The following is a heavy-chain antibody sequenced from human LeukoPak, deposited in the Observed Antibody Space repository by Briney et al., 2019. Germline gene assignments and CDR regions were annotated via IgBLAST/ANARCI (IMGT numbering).Heavy chain of an antibody. CDR2: IYYSGST. CDR3: ARHPSYYDRIDY. D-gene: IGHD3-22*01. J-gene: IGHJ4*02. Sequence: SETLSLTCTVSGGSISSYYWSWIRQPPGKGLEWIGYIYYSGSTNYNPSLKSRVTISVDTSKNQFSLKLSSVTAADMAVYYCARHPSYYDRIDYWGQGTLVTVSS. V-gene: IGHV4-59*08. CDR1: GGSISSYY.